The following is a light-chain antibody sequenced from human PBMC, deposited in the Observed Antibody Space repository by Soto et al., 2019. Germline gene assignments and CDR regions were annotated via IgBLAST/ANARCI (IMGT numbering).Light chain of an antibody. CDR3: QQYGSTPRT. Sequence: EMVLTQSPGTLSLSPGERATLSCRASQIVTSRYLAWYQQKPGQAPRLLTYHAANRAAGIPDRFSGSGSGTDFTLTITGLEPEDIAVYYCQQYGSTPRTFGQGTKVDIK. V-gene: IGKV3-20*01. CDR1: QIVTSRY. J-gene: IGKJ1*01. CDR2: HAA.